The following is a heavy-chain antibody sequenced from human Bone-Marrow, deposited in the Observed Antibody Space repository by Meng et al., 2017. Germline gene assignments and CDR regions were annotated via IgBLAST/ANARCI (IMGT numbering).Heavy chain of an antibody. CDR1: GYTFITYD. J-gene: IGHJ4*02. V-gene: IGHV1-8*03. CDR2: MNPNSGNA. D-gene: IGHD5-18*01. Sequence: ASVKVSCKASGYTFITYDLNWVRQATGQGLEWMGWMNPNSGNAGYAQKFQGRVTISRNTSITTAYMELSSLRSEDTAVYYCASPGGYSYGPYYFDYWGQGTLVTVSS. CDR3: ASPGGYSYGPYYFDY.